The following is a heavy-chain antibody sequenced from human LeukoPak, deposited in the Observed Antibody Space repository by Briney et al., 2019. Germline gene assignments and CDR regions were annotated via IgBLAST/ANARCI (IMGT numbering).Heavy chain of an antibody. CDR2: IIPIFGTA. J-gene: IGHJ6*02. V-gene: IGHV1-69*05. Sequence: GASVRVSCKASGGTFSSYAISWVRQAPGQGLEWMGGIIPIFGTANYAQKFQGRVTITTDESTSTAYMELSSLRSEDTAVYYCARPVGRVLRDGMDAWGQGTTVTVSS. CDR3: ARPVGRVLRDGMDA. CDR1: GGTFSSYA. D-gene: IGHD1-26*01.